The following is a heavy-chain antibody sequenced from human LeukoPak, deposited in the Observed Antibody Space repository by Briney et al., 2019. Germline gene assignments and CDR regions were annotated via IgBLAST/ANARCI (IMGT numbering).Heavy chain of an antibody. Sequence: ASVKVPCKASGYTFTSYGISWVRQAPGQGLEWMGIINPSGGSTSYAQKFQGRVTMTRDMSTSTVHMEPSSLRSEDTAVYYCAREPDTAMVHLDYWGQGTLVTVSS. D-gene: IGHD5-18*01. J-gene: IGHJ4*02. CDR2: INPSGGST. V-gene: IGHV1-46*01. CDR3: AREPDTAMVHLDY. CDR1: GYTFTSYG.